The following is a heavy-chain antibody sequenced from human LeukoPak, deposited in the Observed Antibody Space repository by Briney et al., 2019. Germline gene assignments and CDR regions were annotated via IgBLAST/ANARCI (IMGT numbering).Heavy chain of an antibody. CDR1: NGSISSFY. CDR3: ARGYGRYFDY. V-gene: IGHV4-59*01. CDR2: IYYTGTT. Sequence: SETLSLTCTVSNGSISSFYWTWIRQPPGKGLEWIGYIYYTGTTDYNPSLKRRVTISVDTSKNQFSLKLSSVTAADTAVYYCARGYGRYFDYWGQGTLVTVSS. D-gene: IGHD5-18*01. J-gene: IGHJ4*02.